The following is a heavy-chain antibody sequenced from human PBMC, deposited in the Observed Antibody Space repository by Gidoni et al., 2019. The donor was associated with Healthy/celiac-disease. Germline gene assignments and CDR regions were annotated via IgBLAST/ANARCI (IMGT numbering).Heavy chain of an antibody. CDR1: GFTFTSSA. Sequence: QMQLVQSGPEVKKPGTSVKVSCKASGFTFTSSAVQWVRQARGQRLEWIGWIVVGSGNTNYAQKFQERVTITRDMSTSTAYMELSSLRSEDTVVYYCAADYDILTGSLDYWGQGTLVTVSS. V-gene: IGHV1-58*01. D-gene: IGHD3-9*01. CDR3: AADYDILTGSLDY. CDR2: IVVGSGNT. J-gene: IGHJ4*02.